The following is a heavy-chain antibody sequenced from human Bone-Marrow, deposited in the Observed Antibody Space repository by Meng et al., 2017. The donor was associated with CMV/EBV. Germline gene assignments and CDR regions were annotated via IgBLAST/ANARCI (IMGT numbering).Heavy chain of an antibody. Sequence: VSLRLSCTVSGYSISSGYYWGWIRQPPGKGLEWIGSIYHSGSTYYNPSLKSRVTISVDTSKNQFSLKLSSVTAADTAVYYCAREIGGASSWIPKHYYYYGMDVWGQGTTVTVSS. V-gene: IGHV4-38-2*02. CDR1: GYSISSGYY. D-gene: IGHD6-13*01. CDR2: IYHSGST. CDR3: AREIGGASSWIPKHYYYYGMDV. J-gene: IGHJ6*02.